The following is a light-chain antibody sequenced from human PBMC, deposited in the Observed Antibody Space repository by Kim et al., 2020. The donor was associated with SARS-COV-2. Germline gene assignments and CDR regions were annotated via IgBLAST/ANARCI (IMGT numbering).Light chain of an antibody. CDR3: QQYYSYPSFG. CDR2: AAS. Sequence: STGDRVTITCRASQGISSYLAWYQQKPGKAPKLLIYAASTLQSGVPSRFSGSGSGTDFTLTISCLQSEDFATYYCQQYYSYPSFGFGPGTKVDIK. J-gene: IGKJ3*01. V-gene: IGKV1-8*01. CDR1: QGISSY.